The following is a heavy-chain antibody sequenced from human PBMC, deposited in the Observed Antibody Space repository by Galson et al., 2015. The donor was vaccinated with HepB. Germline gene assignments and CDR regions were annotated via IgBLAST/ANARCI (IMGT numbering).Heavy chain of an antibody. J-gene: IGHJ4*02. CDR1: GFTFRSYA. D-gene: IGHD3-22*01. V-gene: IGHV3-30*04. CDR3: VKPLPYDSSGYIYLDY. CDR2: ISYDGRIK. Sequence: SLRLSCAASGFTFRSYAMHWVRQAPGKGLEWVAVISYDGRIKWYADSVKGRFTISRDDSKNTLYLQMNSLRADDTAVYYCVKPLPYDSSGYIYLDYWGQGTLVTVSS.